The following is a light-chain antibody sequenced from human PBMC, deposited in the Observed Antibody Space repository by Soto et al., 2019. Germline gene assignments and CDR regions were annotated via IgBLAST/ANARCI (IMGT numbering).Light chain of an antibody. CDR1: QSISSW. V-gene: IGKV1-5*03. Sequence: IQMTQSPSSLSASVGDRVTITCRASQSISSWLAWYQQKPGKAPKLLIYKASSLESGVPSRFSGSGSGTEFTLTISSLQPDDFATYFCQQYNGYTWTFGQGTKVDIK. CDR3: QQYNGYTWT. CDR2: KAS. J-gene: IGKJ1*01.